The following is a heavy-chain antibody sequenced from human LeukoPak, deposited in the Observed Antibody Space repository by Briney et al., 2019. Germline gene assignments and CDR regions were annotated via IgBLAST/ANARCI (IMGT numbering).Heavy chain of an antibody. D-gene: IGHD2-15*01. CDR2: IRYDGTNK. CDR3: ARSLRYCSGGSCYSFYYYMDV. V-gene: IGHV3-30*02. CDR1: GFTFSDHY. J-gene: IGHJ6*03. Sequence: PGGSLRLSCAASGFTFSDHYMDWVRQAPGKGLEWLAFIRYDGTNKYYADSVKGRFTISRDNAKNSLYLQMNSLRAEDTAVYYCARSLRYCSGGSCYSFYYYMDVWGKGTTVTISS.